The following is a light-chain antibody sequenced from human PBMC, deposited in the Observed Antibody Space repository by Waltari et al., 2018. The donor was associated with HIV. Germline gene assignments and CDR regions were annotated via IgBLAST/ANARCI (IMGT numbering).Light chain of an antibody. V-gene: IGLV1-47*01. Sequence: QSFLTQPPSASGTPGQTFTISCSGSSSTTETDNVYWYQQLPGMTPKLLIYKNFLRPSGVPDRFAASKSGTSASLTISGLRSADEADYYCVGWDSSLSAYVFGAGTKVAVL. J-gene: IGLJ1*01. CDR1: SSTTETDN. CDR2: KNF. CDR3: VGWDSSLSAYV.